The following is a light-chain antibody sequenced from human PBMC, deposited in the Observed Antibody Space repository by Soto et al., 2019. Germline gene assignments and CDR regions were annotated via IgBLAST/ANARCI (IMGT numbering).Light chain of an antibody. J-gene: IGLJ2*01. V-gene: IGLV2-8*01. Sequence: QSALTQPPSASGSPGQSVTISCTGSNSDIGGYDFVSWYQQHPGKAPKLMIYEVTKRPSGVPDRFSGSKSGNTASLTVSGLQAEDEADYYCSSYAGTNNVAFGGGTKLTVL. CDR2: EVT. CDR3: SSYAGTNNVA. CDR1: NSDIGGYDF.